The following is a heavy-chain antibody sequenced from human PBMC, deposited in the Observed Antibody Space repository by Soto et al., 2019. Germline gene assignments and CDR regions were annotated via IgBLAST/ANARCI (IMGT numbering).Heavy chain of an antibody. D-gene: IGHD3-3*01. CDR1: GFTFSSYG. CDR3: ARDFSGITILGVVIYYYYGMDV. V-gene: IGHV3-33*01. J-gene: IGHJ6*02. CDR2: IWYDGSNK. Sequence: QVQLVESGGGVVQPGRSLRLSCAASGFTFSSYGMHWVRQAPGKGLEWVAVIWYDGSNKYYADSVKGRFTISRDNSKNTLYLQMNSLRAEDTAVYYCARDFSGITILGVVIYYYYGMDVWGQGTTVTVSS.